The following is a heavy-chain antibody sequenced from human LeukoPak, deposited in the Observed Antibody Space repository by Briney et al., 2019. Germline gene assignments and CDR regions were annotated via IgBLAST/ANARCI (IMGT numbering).Heavy chain of an antibody. Sequence: GGSLRLSCAASGFTFSSYSMNWVRQAPGKGLEWVSSISSSSYIYYADTVKGRFTISRDNAKNSMYLQMNSLRAEDTAVYYCARSGYVNQDAFDIWGQGTMVTVSS. V-gene: IGHV3-21*01. CDR2: ISSSSYI. CDR1: GFTFSSYS. D-gene: IGHD3-10*02. J-gene: IGHJ3*02. CDR3: ARSGYVNQDAFDI.